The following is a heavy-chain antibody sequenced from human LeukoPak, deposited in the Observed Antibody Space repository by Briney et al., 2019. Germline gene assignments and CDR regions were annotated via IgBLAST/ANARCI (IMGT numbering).Heavy chain of an antibody. CDR3: ARGESRVSICH. V-gene: IGHV4-30-4*01. D-gene: IGHD6-13*01. CDR1: GGSISSGDYY. J-gene: IGHJ4*02. Sequence: PSETLSLTCTVSGGSISSGDYYWSWIRQPPGKGLEWTGYIYYSGSTYYNPSLKSRVTISVDTSKNQFSLKLSSVTAADTAVYYCARGESRVSICHWGQGTLVTVSS. CDR2: IYYSGST.